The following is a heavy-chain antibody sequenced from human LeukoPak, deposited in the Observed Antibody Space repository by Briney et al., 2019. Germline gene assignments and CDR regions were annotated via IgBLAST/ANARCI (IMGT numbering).Heavy chain of an antibody. V-gene: IGHV1-8*01. J-gene: IGHJ5*02. CDR3: ARSTRTPWAFDP. CDR1: GYTFTSYD. D-gene: IGHD3-16*01. Sequence: ASVKVSCKASGYTFTSYDINWVRQTTGQGLEWMGWMNPNSGNTGYAQKFQGRVTMTRNTSISTAYMELSSLRSEDTAVYYCARSTRTPWAFDPWGQGTLVTVSS. CDR2: MNPNSGNT.